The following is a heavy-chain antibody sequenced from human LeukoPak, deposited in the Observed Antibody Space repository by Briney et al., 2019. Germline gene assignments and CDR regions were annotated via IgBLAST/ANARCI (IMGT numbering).Heavy chain of an antibody. D-gene: IGHD1-14*01. CDR1: GFTLSDYY. CDR3: ARTGSQGNWFDP. Sequence: GGSLRLSCAASGFTLSDYYMNWIRQAPGKGLEWISFISSSGSTKYYADSVKGRFTISRDNSKNTLYLQMNSLRAEDTAVYYCARTGSQGNWFDPWGQGTLVTVSS. CDR2: ISSSGSTK. V-gene: IGHV3-11*04. J-gene: IGHJ5*02.